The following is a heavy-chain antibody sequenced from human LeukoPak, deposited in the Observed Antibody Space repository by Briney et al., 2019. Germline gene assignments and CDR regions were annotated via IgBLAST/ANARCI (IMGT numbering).Heavy chain of an antibody. D-gene: IGHD1-26*01. CDR2: IYYSGST. V-gene: IGHV4-59*01. Sequence: SETLSLTCTVSGGSISSYYWSWIRQPPGKGLEWIGYIYYSGSTNYNPSLKSRVTISVDTSKNQFSLKLSSVTAADTAVYYCARWDSGSYQDAFDIWGQGTMVTVSS. CDR1: GGSISSYY. J-gene: IGHJ3*02. CDR3: ARWDSGSYQDAFDI.